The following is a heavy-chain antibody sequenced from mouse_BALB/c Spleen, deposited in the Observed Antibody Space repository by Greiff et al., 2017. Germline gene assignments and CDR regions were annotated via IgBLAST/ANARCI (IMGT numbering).Heavy chain of an antibody. Sequence: QVQLKESGAELAKPGASVKMSCKASGYTFTSYWMHWVKQRPGQGLEWIGYINPSTGYTEYNQKFKDKATLTADKSSSTAYMQLSSLTSEDSAVYYCARGGLLTFAYWGQGTLVTVSA. CDR2: INPSTGYT. D-gene: IGHD2-3*01. CDR3: ARGGLLTFAY. J-gene: IGHJ3*01. V-gene: IGHV1-7*01. CDR1: GYTFTSYW.